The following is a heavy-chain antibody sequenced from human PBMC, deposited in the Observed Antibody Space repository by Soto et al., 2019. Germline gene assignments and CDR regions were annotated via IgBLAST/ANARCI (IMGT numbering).Heavy chain of an antibody. CDR2: IWYDGSNK. V-gene: IGHV3-33*01. J-gene: IGHJ6*02. CDR1: GFTFSSYG. Sequence: QVQLVESGGGVVQPGRSLRLSCAASGFTFSSYGMHWVRQAPGKGLEWVAVIWYDGSNKYYADSVKGRFTISRDNSKNTLYLHMNSLRAEDTAVYYCARVRGGYGMDVWGQGTTVTVS. CDR3: ARVRGGYGMDV.